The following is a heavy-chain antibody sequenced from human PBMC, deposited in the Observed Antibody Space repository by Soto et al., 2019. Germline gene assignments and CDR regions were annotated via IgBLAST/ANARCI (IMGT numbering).Heavy chain of an antibody. V-gene: IGHV4-39*01. J-gene: IGHJ3*02. D-gene: IGHD6-13*01. CDR1: GGSISSSSYY. CDR3: ARLGGSRWSGAFDI. CDR2: IYYSGST. Sequence: QLQLQESGPGLVKPSETLSLTCTVSGGSISSSSYYWGWIRQPPGKGLEWIGSIYYSGSTYYNPSLKSRVAISVDTSKSQCSLKLSSVTAADTAVYYCARLGGSRWSGAFDIWGQGTMVTVSS.